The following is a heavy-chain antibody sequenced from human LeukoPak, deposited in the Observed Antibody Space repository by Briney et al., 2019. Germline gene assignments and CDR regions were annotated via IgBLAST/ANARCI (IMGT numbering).Heavy chain of an antibody. CDR1: GGSISRSSHY. CDR2: IYYSGST. J-gene: IGHJ4*02. Sequence: SETLSLTCTVSGGSISRSSHYWGWIRQPPGKGLKWVGTIYYSGSTHTNPSLKSRVTISVDTSKNQLSLKLSSVTAADTAVYYCAGTYYYDGSGSTHFDHWGQGTLVTVSS. CDR3: AGTYYYDGSGSTHFDH. D-gene: IGHD3-22*01. V-gene: IGHV4-39*01.